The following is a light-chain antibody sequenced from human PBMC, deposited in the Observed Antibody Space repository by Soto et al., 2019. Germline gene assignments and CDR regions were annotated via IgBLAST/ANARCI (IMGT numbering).Light chain of an antibody. CDR3: SSYTSSSTPGV. CDR1: SSDVGGYNY. J-gene: IGLJ1*01. Sequence: QSALTQPAAVSGSPGQSITIYCTGTSSDVGGYNYVSWYQQHPGKAPKLMIYEVSKRPSGVSNRFSGSKSGNTASLTISGLQAEDEADYYCSSYTSSSTPGVFGTGTKLTVL. V-gene: IGLV2-14*01. CDR2: EVS.